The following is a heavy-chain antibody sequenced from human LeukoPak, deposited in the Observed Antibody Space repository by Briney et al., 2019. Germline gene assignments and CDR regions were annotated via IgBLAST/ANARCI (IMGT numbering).Heavy chain of an antibody. CDR3: ARQTTEGFAP. D-gene: IGHD4-17*01. CDR2: SDYNGGT. CDR1: GGSISSYY. Sequence: SETLSLTCTVSGGSISSYYWSWIRQPPGKGLEWIGYSDYNGGTHYNPSLKSRVTISIDTSKNQFSLKLSSVTAADTAVYYCARQTTEGFAPWGQGVLVTVSS. J-gene: IGHJ5*02. V-gene: IGHV4-59*01.